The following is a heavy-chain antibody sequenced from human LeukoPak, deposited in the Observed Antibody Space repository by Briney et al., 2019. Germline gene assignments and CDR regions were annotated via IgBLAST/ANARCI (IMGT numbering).Heavy chain of an antibody. V-gene: IGHV3-74*01. CDR1: GLTFSSHW. CDR3: AKQGPVSAVRQTIAARLGYFDY. J-gene: IGHJ4*02. D-gene: IGHD6-6*01. Sequence: PGGSLRLSCAASGLTFSSHWMHWVRQAPGKGLVWVSRITNDGSSTTYADSVKGRFTISRDNAKNMSYLQVNSLRAEDAAVYYCAKQGPVSAVRQTIAARLGYFDYWGQGTLVTVSS. CDR2: ITNDGSST.